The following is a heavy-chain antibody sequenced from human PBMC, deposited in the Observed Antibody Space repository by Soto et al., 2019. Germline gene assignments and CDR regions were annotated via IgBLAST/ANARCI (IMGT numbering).Heavy chain of an antibody. CDR1: GGTFSSYA. CDR3: ASAYSSSSGNSNFDY. J-gene: IGHJ4*02. V-gene: IGHV1-69*06. Sequence: QVQLVQSGAEVKKPGSSVKVSCKASGGTFSSYAISWVRQAPGQGLEWMGGIIPIVGTANYAQKFQGRVTITADKSTSTAYMELSSLRSEDTAVYYCASAYSSSSGNSNFDYWGQGTLVTVSS. D-gene: IGHD6-6*01. CDR2: IIPIVGTA.